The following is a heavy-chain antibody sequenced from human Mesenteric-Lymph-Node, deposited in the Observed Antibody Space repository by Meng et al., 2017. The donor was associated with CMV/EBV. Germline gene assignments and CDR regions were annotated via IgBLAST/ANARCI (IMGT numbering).Heavy chain of an antibody. J-gene: IGHJ4*02. D-gene: IGHD1-1*01. Sequence: GGSLRLSCAASGFTFSSYSMNWVRQAPGKGLEWVSSISSSSSYIYYADSVKGRFTISRDNAKNTLYLQMNRLRAEDTAVYYCIRDGHHWNFDYWGQGTQVTVSS. V-gene: IGHV3-21*01. CDR3: IRDGHHWNFDY. CDR1: GFTFSSYS. CDR2: ISSSSSYI.